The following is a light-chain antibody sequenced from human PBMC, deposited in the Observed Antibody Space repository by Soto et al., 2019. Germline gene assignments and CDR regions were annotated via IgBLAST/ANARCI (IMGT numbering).Light chain of an antibody. J-gene: IGKJ1*01. Sequence: EVVMTQSPATLSVSPGERATLSCRASQSVNANLAWYQQKPGQAPRLLIHGASNRATGIPDRVSGSGFGTELILTISSLQSEDFAVYYCQQYNTWLWTFGQGTKVEI. CDR1: QSVNAN. CDR3: QQYNTWLWT. V-gene: IGKV3-15*01. CDR2: GAS.